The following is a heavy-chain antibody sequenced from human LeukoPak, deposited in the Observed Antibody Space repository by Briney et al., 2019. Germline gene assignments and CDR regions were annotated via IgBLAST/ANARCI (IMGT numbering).Heavy chain of an antibody. Sequence: GGSLRLSCAASGFTFSTYAMSWVRQAPGKGLEWVSLIGGSDGRTRYADSVKGRFTISRDNSKNTLYLEMNSLRAEDTAVYYCTKDSSSYDWGYMDVWGKGTTVTISS. CDR2: IGGSDGRT. CDR3: TKDSSSYDWGYMDV. J-gene: IGHJ6*03. D-gene: IGHD3-22*01. CDR1: GFTFSTYA. V-gene: IGHV3-23*01.